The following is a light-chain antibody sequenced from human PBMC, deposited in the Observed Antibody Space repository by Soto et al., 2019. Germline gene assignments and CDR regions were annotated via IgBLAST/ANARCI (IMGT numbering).Light chain of an antibody. J-gene: IGKJ1*01. CDR1: QSVSSSY. CDR3: QQYRSSRWT. Sequence: EIVLTQSPGTLSLSPGERATLSCRASQSVSSSYLAWYQQKPGQAPRLLIYGASSRATGIPDRFSGSGSGTDFTLTISRLEPEDLAVYYCQQYRSSRWTCGQGTKVDIK. V-gene: IGKV3-20*01. CDR2: GAS.